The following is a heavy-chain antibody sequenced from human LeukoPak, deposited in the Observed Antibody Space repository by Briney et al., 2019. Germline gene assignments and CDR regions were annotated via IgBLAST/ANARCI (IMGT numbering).Heavy chain of an antibody. D-gene: IGHD3-22*01. CDR2: ISYIGST. V-gene: IGHV4-59*01. CDR3: ARHHYYDSSGYRDY. Sequence: SETLSLTCTVSGGSISNYYWSWIRQPPGKGLEWIGYISYIGSTKYNPSLKSRVTISVDTSKNQFSLKLSSVTAADTAVYYCARHHYYDSSGYRDYWGQGTLVTVSS. J-gene: IGHJ4*02. CDR1: GGSISNYY.